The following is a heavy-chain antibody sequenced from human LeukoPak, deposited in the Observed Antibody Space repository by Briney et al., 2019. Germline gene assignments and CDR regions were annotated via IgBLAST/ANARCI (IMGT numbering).Heavy chain of an antibody. CDR1: GGTFSSYA. D-gene: IGHD3-3*01. J-gene: IGHJ6*02. CDR3: ARGYDFWSGYYTSDDYYGMDV. CDR2: VIPIFGTA. Sequence: SVKVSCKASGGTFSSYAISWVRQAPGQGLEWMGGVIPIFGTANYAQKFQGRVTMTRNTSISTAYMELSSLRSEDTAVYYCARGYDFWSGYYTSDDYYGMDVWGQGTTVTVSS. V-gene: IGHV1-69*05.